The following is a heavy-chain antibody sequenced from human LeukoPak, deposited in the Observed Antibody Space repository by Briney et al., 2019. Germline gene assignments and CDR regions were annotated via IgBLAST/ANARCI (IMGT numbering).Heavy chain of an antibody. D-gene: IGHD6-13*01. CDR3: ARLGTGSSPRIRWFDP. J-gene: IGHJ5*02. CDR2: NYPGDSDT. Sequence: GESLKTSYKGSGSRFTSYWIGLVRDMRGKGQERMGINYPGDSDTRYSPSFQGQVTISADKSISTTYLQWSSLKASDTAMYYCARLGTGSSPRIRWFDPWGQGTLVTVSS. CDR1: GSRFTSYW. V-gene: IGHV5-51*01.